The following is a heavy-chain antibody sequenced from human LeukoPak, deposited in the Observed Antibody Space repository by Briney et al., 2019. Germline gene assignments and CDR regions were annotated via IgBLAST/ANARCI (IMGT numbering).Heavy chain of an antibody. J-gene: IGHJ6*03. V-gene: IGHV4-59*01. CDR2: IYYSGST. Sequence: SETLSLTCTVSGGSISSYYWSWIRQPPGKGLEWIGYIYYSGSTNYNPSLKSRVTISVDTSKNQFSLKLSSVTAADTAVYYCARSPPLGIAAAGTYYYYYMDVWGKGTTVTVSS. CDR1: GGSISSYY. D-gene: IGHD6-13*01. CDR3: ARSPPLGIAAAGTYYYYYMDV.